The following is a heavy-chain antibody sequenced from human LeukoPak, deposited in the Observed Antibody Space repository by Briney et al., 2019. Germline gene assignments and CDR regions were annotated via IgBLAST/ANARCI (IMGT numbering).Heavy chain of an antibody. CDR3: ARDIDDVGALLDF. CDR2: INYSGRT. CDR1: DDSISNNRYF. J-gene: IGHJ4*02. Sequence: NPSETLSLTCTISDDSISNNRYFWAWIRQPPGKGLEWIGSINYSGRTYYNPSLKSRLTMSVDTATRQFSLKLISVTAADTALYYCARDIDDVGALLDFWGQGTLVTVSS. V-gene: IGHV4-39*07. D-gene: IGHD1-26*01.